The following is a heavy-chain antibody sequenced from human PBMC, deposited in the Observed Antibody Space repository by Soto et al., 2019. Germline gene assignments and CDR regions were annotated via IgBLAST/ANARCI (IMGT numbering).Heavy chain of an antibody. CDR2: ITPFFGTA. J-gene: IGHJ2*01. Sequence: QVQLVQSGAEVKKPGSSVKVSCKASGGTFSNYAISWVRQAPGQGLEWMGGITPFFGTANYAQTFQGRVTITADESLSTAYMELRRLRSEDTAAYYCAQTLGLAVAGPGRFDLWGRGTLVTVSS. V-gene: IGHV1-69*12. CDR1: GGTFSNYA. CDR3: AQTLGLAVAGPGRFDL. D-gene: IGHD6-19*01.